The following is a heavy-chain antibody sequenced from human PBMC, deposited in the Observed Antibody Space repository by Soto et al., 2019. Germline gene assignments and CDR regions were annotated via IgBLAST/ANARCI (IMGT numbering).Heavy chain of an antibody. Sequence: QVQLVQSGAEVKKPGSSVKVSCKASGGTFSSYAISWVRQAPGQGLEWMGGIIPIFGTANYAQKLQGRVTITADESTSTGYMELSSRRSDDTAVYYCARGPSGEAARPYNWFAPCGQGTLVTVSS. D-gene: IGHD3-16*01. CDR2: IIPIFGTA. J-gene: IGHJ5*02. CDR3: ARGPSGEAARPYNWFAP. V-gene: IGHV1-69*01. CDR1: GGTFSSYA.